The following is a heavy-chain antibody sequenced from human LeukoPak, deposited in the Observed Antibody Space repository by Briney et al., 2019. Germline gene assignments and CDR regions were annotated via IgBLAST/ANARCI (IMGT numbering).Heavy chain of an antibody. CDR1: GFTFSSYG. D-gene: IGHD3-10*01. V-gene: IGHV3-30*02. Sequence: PGGSLRLSCAASGFTFSSYGMHWVRQAPGKGLEWVAFIRYDGSNKYYADSVKGRFTISRDNSKNTLYLQMNSLRAEDTAVYYRAKFDNSYGSGSYYKTIDAFDIWGQGTMVTVSS. J-gene: IGHJ3*02. CDR2: IRYDGSNK. CDR3: AKFDNSYGSGSYYKTIDAFDI.